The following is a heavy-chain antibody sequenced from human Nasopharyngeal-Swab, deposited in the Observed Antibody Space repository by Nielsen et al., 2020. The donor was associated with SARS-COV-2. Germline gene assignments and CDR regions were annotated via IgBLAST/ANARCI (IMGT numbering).Heavy chain of an antibody. CDR3: ARGARPCLRDFDWLPRAAFDI. CDR2: ISYDGSNK. J-gene: IGHJ3*02. D-gene: IGHD3-9*01. CDR1: GFTFSSYA. Sequence: GGSLRLSCAASGFTFSSYAMHWVRQAPGKGLEWVAVISYDGSNKYYADSVKGRFTISRDNSKNTLYLQMNSLRAEDTAVYYCARGARPCLRDFDWLPRAAFDIWGQGTMVSVSS. V-gene: IGHV3-30-3*01.